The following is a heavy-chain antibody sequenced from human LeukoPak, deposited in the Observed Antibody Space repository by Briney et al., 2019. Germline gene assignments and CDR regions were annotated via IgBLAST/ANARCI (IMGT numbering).Heavy chain of an antibody. Sequence: SCKASGYTITNNWMHWVRQAPGKGLEWVAVISYDGRNKYYTDSVKGRFPISRDNSKNTLYLQMNSLRAEDTAVYYCARNFNHFDYWGQGTLVTVSS. D-gene: IGHD1-14*01. J-gene: IGHJ4*02. CDR3: ARNFNHFDY. CDR2: ISYDGRNK. CDR1: GYTITNNW. V-gene: IGHV3-30*19.